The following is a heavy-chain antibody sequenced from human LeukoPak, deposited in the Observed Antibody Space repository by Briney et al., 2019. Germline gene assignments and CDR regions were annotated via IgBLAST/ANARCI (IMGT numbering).Heavy chain of an antibody. CDR2: ISAYNGNT. CDR1: GYTFTSYG. Sequence: ASVKVSCKASGYTFTSYGISWVRQAPGQGLEWMGWISAYNGNTNYAQKLQGRVTMTTDTSTSTAYMELRSLRSDDTAVYYCARHSEGEYFYDTTGYYFDLWGHGTLVAVSS. V-gene: IGHV1-18*01. CDR3: ARHSEGEYFYDTTGYYFDL. J-gene: IGHJ4*01. D-gene: IGHD3-22*01.